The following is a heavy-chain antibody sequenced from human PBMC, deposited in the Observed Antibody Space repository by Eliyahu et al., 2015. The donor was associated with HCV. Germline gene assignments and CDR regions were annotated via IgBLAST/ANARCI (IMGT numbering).Heavy chain of an antibody. V-gene: IGHV1-69*06. Sequence: QVQLVQSGAEVKKPGSSVKVSCKASGGTFTXYTFNWVRQAPGQGLEWMGGIIPMFGTTDYAQNFQGRVIFTADKSTSTVHMELSSLRSEDTAVHFCATNTYYYDSGTYEEFDYWGQGTLVTVSS. CDR2: IIPMFGTT. CDR3: ATNTYYYDSGTYEEFDY. J-gene: IGHJ4*02. D-gene: IGHD3-22*01. CDR1: GGTFTXYT.